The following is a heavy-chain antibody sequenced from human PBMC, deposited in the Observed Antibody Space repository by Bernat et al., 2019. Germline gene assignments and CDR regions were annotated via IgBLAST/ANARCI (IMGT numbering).Heavy chain of an antibody. CDR2: IYSGGST. CDR3: ASEYYDILTGYYHPDY. V-gene: IGHV3-53*01. Sequence: EVQLVESGGGLIQPGGSLRLSCAASGFTVSSNYMSWVHQAPGKGLEWVSVIYSGGSTYYAASVKGRFTISRDNSNNTLYLQMNSLRAEDTAVYYCASEYYDILTGYYHPDYWGQGTLVTVSS. D-gene: IGHD3-9*01. CDR1: GFTVSSNY. J-gene: IGHJ4*02.